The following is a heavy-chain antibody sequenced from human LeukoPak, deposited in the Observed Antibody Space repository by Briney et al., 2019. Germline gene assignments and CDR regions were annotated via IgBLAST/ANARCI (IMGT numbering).Heavy chain of an antibody. Sequence: GGSLRLSCAASGFTFSSYWMSWVRQAPGKGLEWVANIKQDGSEKYYVDSVKGRFTISRDNAKNSLYLQMNSLRAEDTAVYYCARDYYDSSGYFHYCYYGMDVWGQGTTVTVSS. D-gene: IGHD3-22*01. V-gene: IGHV3-7*01. CDR2: IKQDGSEK. CDR3: ARDYYDSSGYFHYCYYGMDV. J-gene: IGHJ6*02. CDR1: GFTFSSYW.